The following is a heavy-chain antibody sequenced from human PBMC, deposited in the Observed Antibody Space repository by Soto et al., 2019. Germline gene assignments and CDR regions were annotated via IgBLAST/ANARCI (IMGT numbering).Heavy chain of an antibody. CDR1: GGSISSGHYP. V-gene: IGHV4-30-2*01. Sequence: SETLSLTCAVSGGSISSGHYPWTWIRQPPGKGLEWIGYIYPGGDTYYSPSLKSRVTIALDTSKSLVSLRLNSVTAADTAVYYCARLVGAAISPWGQGTLVTVSS. CDR3: ARLVGAAISP. D-gene: IGHD2-8*02. J-gene: IGHJ4*02. CDR2: IYPGGDT.